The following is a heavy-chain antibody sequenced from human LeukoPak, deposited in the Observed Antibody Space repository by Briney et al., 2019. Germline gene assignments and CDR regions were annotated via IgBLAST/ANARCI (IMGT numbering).Heavy chain of an antibody. D-gene: IGHD4-17*01. J-gene: IGHJ4*02. CDR1: GFTFSTYA. V-gene: IGHV3-48*03. CDR3: ARPTRTDGDYDY. Sequence: GGSLRLSCTASGFTFSTYAMNWVRQAPGKGLEWVSYISSSGSTIYYADSVKGRFTISRDNAKNSLYLQMNSLRAEDTAVYYCARPTRTDGDYDYWGQGTLVTVSS. CDR2: ISSSGSTI.